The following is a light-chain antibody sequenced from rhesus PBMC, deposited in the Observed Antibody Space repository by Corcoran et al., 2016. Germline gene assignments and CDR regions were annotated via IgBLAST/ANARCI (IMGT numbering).Light chain of an antibody. CDR1: QGIANW. Sequence: DIQMTQSPSSLSASVGDRVTITCRASQGIANWLAWYQQKTGKAPKLLIYRASNLEKGVPSRFSGSGSGTDFTLPISSLQPEDFATYYCQQHDNSPYSFGPGTKLEIK. CDR3: QQHDNSPYS. V-gene: IGKV1-69*01. CDR2: RAS. J-gene: IGKJ2*01.